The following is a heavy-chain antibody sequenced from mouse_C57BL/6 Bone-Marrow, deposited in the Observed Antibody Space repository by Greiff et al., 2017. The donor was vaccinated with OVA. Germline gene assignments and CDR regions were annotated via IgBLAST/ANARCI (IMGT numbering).Heavy chain of an antibody. J-gene: IGHJ2*01. Sequence: VHVKQSGAELVRPGASVKLSCTASGFNIKDDYMHWVKQRPEQGLEWIGWIDPENGDTEYASKFQGKATITANTSSNTAYLQLSSLTSEDTAVYYCTRIYYWGQGTTLTVSS. V-gene: IGHV14-4*01. CDR2: IDPENGDT. CDR1: GFNIKDDY. CDR3: TRIYY.